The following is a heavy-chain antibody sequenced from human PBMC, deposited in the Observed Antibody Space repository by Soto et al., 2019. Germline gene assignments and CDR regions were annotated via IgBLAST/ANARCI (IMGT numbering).Heavy chain of an antibody. CDR3: AREDSIIIPAVSDF. D-gene: IGHD2-2*01. J-gene: IGHJ4*02. V-gene: IGHV3-21*01. Sequence: GGSLRLSCAVSGFYFNNYGINWVRQPPGKGLEWVSSVSKSDYTYYSDSVRGRFTISRDNAKNSVSLQINSLRAEDTAVYYCAREDSIIIPAVSDFWGQGTLVTVSS. CDR1: GFYFNNYG. CDR2: VSKSDYT.